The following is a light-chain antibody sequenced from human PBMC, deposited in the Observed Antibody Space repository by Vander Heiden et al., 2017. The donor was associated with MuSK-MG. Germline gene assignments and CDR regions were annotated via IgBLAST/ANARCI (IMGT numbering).Light chain of an antibody. V-gene: IGKV1-17*01. CDR3: RQDNSYPLT. CDR2: TAS. Sequence: DIQMTQSPSSLSASVGDRVTITCRASQGIRNALAWFQLKPGQAPKRLIYTASTVQNGVPSRFSGIGSGTEFTLTISSLQPEDFAAYFCRQDNSYPLTFGGGTTVEIK. CDR1: QGIRNA. J-gene: IGKJ4*01.